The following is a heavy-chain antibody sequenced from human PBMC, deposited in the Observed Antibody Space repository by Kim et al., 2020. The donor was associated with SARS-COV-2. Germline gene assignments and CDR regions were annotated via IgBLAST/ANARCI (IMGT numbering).Heavy chain of an antibody. CDR3: AKDRMDCSVSVTTCYQFPMRNFFDP. CDR1: GFTFYNYG. CDR2: ISYDGSVT. V-gene: IGHV3-30*18. J-gene: IGHJ5*02. D-gene: IGHD2-2*01. Sequence: GGSLRLSCAASGFTFYNYGMHWVRPAPGKGLEGVAVISYDGSVTYYADSVKGRFTISRDNTQHSLYLQMNSLRAEDTAVYYWAKDRMDCSVSVTTCYQFPMRNFFDPWGLGTLVTVSS.